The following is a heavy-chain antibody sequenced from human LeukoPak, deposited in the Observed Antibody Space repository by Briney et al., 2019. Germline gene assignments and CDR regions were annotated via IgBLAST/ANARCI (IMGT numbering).Heavy chain of an antibody. CDR3: ARDSNYDY. J-gene: IGHJ4*02. CDR1: GFTVSSTY. Sequence: GGSLRLSCAASGFTVSSTYMSWVRLAPGKGLEWVSVLYSGGPTYYADSVKGRFTISRDNSKNTVYLQMNSMRAEDTAVYYCARDSNYDYWGQGTLVTVSS. CDR2: LYSGGPT. D-gene: IGHD6-13*01. V-gene: IGHV3-66*02.